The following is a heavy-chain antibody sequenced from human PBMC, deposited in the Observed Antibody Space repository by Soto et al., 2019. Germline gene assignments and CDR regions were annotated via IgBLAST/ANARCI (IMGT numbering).Heavy chain of an antibody. CDR2: ISSSGSTI. J-gene: IGHJ6*02. CDR3: ARDLYCSGGSCYSVNYYYYGMDV. D-gene: IGHD2-15*01. V-gene: IGHV3-11*01. CDR1: GFTFSDYY. Sequence: GGSLRLSCAASGFTFSDYYMSWIRQAPGKGLEWVSYISSSGSTIYYADSVKGRFTISRDNAKKSLYLQMNSLRAEDTAVYYCARDLYCSGGSCYSVNYYYYGMDVWGQGTTVTVS.